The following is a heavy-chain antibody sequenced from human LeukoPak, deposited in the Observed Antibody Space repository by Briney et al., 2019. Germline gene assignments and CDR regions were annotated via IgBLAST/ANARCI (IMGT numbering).Heavy chain of an antibody. CDR1: GGSFSDYY. J-gene: IGHJ4*02. Sequence: SETLSLTCAVYGGSFSDYYWTWIRQPPGKGLEWIGEIYHSGSTNYNPSLKSRVTISVDKSKNQFSLKLSSVTAADTAVYYCASAGRRDGYNYPYWGQGTLVTVSS. CDR3: ASAGRRDGYNYPY. D-gene: IGHD5-24*01. V-gene: IGHV4-34*01. CDR2: IYHSGST.